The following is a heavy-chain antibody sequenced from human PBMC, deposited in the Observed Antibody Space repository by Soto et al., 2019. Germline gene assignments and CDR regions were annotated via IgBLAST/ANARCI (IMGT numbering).Heavy chain of an antibody. CDR1: GFTFNTYG. Sequence: GGSLRLSCEASGFTFNTYGMHWVRQAPGKGLEWVALILHDGSNEYYADSVKGRFTISRDNSRNTLYLQMNSLRGEDTAVYYCAKDCWSHGRGVVIIQPFDHWGQGALVTVSS. CDR2: ILHDGSNE. D-gene: IGHD3-3*01. V-gene: IGHV3-30*18. CDR3: AKDCWSHGRGVVIIQPFDH. J-gene: IGHJ4*02.